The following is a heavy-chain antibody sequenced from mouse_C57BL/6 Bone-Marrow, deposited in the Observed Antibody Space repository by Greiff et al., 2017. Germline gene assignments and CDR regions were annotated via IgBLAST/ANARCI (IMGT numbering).Heavy chain of an antibody. Sequence: QVQLQQPGAELVKPGASVKLSCKASGYTFTSYWMQWVKQRPGQGLEWIGEIDPSDSYTNYNHKFKGKATLTVDTSSSTAYMQLSSLTSEDSAVYYCARVGGYWAWFAYGGQGTLVTVSA. CDR1: GYTFTSYW. CDR3: ARVGGYWAWFAY. D-gene: IGHD2-3*01. V-gene: IGHV1-50*01. CDR2: IDPSDSYT. J-gene: IGHJ3*01.